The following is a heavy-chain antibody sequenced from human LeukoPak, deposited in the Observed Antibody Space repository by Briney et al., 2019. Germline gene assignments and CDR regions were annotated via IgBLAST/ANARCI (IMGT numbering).Heavy chain of an antibody. CDR2: INPSGGST. J-gene: IGHJ4*02. CDR3: ARRGGSYGYGGKGKYFDY. V-gene: IGHV1-46*01. Sequence: ASVKVSCKASGYTFTSYYMHWVRQAPGQGLEWMGIINPSGGSTSYAQKFQGRVTMTRDTSTSTVYMELSSLRSEDTAVYYCARRGGSYGYGGKGKYFDYWGQGTLVTVSS. CDR1: GYTFTSYY. D-gene: IGHD5-18*01.